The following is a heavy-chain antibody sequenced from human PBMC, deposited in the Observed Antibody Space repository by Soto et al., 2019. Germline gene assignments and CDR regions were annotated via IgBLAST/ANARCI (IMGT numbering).Heavy chain of an antibody. CDR1: GYTFTSYD. CDR2: MNPNSGNT. V-gene: IGHV1-8*01. CDR3: ARDGYCSSTGCYAAGGYYYYYYMDV. D-gene: IGHD2-2*03. Sequence: ASVKVSCKASGYTFTSYDINWVRQATGQGLEWMGWMNPNSGNTGYAQKFQGRVTITRNTSISTAYMELSSLRSEDTAVYYCARDGYCSSTGCYAAGGYYYYYYMDVWGKGTTVTVSS. J-gene: IGHJ6*03.